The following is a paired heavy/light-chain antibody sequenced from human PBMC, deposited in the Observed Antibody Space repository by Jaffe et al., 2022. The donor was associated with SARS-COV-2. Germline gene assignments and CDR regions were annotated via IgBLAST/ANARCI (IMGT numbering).Light chain of an antibody. V-gene: IGKV4-1*01. J-gene: IGKJ2*01. Sequence: DIVMTQSPDSLAVSLGERATINCKSSQSVLYSSNNKNYLAWYQQKPGQPPKLLIYWTSTRESGVPDRFSGSGSGTDFTLTISSLQAEDVAVYYCQQYYDTPHTFGQGTKLEIK. CDR2: WTS. CDR3: QQYYDTPHT. CDR1: QSVLYSSNNKNY.
Heavy chain of an antibody. V-gene: IGHV3-15*01. Sequence: EVHLVESGGDLVKPGGSLRLSCAASGFTFAIAWMSWARQAPGQGLEWVGRIKSNIDGAIRDYAAPVKGRFTISRDDSKNTLYLQMSSLKTEDTAVYYCIKLGVGGVPNEWGQGTLVTVSS. CDR1: GFTFAIAW. CDR3: IKLGVGGVPNE. J-gene: IGHJ4*02. D-gene: IGHD3-16*01. CDR2: IKSNIDGAIR.